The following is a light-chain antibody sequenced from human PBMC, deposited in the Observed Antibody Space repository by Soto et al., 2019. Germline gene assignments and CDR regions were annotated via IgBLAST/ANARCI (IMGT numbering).Light chain of an antibody. Sequence: EIVLTQSLDTLCVSPGERATLSCRASQSVSSNLAWYQQKPGQAPRLLIYGASTRATGISARFSGSGSGTEFTLTISSLQSEDFAVYYCQQYIDWPPGTFGQGTKVDI. CDR3: QQYIDWPPGT. J-gene: IGKJ1*01. CDR2: GAS. CDR1: QSVSSN. V-gene: IGKV3-15*01.